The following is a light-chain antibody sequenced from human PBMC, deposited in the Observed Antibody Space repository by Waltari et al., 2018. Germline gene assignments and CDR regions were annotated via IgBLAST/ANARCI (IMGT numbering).Light chain of an antibody. J-gene: IGKJ2*01. V-gene: IGKV4-1*01. CDR2: WAS. Sequence: DIVMTQSPDSLAVSLGERATIHCKSSQSVLFSSNNKNYLSWYQQKPGQPPKLLIYWASTRESGVPDRFSGSGSGTEFTLTISSLQAEDVAVYYCQQYYDVPYTFGQGTKLEI. CDR3: QQYYDVPYT. CDR1: QSVLFSSNNKNY.